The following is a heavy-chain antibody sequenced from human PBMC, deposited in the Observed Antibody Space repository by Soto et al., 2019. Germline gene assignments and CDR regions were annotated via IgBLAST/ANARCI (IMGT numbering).Heavy chain of an antibody. V-gene: IGHV1-69*06. D-gene: IGHD3-10*01. J-gene: IGHJ4*02. CDR1: GGTFSSYA. Sequence: GASVQVSCKASGGTFSSYATSWVRQAPGQGLEWMGGIIPLFGTANYAQKFQGRVTITADKSTSTAYMELSSLRSEDTAVYYCAKGEVRGIITSYFEDWGLGTLVTVS. CDR3: AKGEVRGIITSYFED. CDR2: IIPLFGTA.